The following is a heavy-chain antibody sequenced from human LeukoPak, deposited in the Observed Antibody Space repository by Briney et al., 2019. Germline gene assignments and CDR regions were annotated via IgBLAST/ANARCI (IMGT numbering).Heavy chain of an antibody. D-gene: IGHD4-17*01. Sequence: ASVKVSCKVSGYTLTELSMHWVRQAPGKGLECMGGLHPEDGEAIYAQTLQGRVTMTEDTSTDTAYMELSSLRSEDTAVCYCATRNFGDYGAFDIWGQGTMVTVSS. CDR2: LHPEDGEA. CDR1: GYTLTELS. CDR3: ATRNFGDYGAFDI. J-gene: IGHJ3*02. V-gene: IGHV1-24*01.